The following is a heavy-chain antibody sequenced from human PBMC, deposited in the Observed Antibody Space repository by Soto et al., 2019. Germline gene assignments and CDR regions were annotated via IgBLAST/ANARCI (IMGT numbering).Heavy chain of an antibody. CDR2: IWYDGSNM. Sequence: PGGSLRLSCAASGFNFINTGMHWVRQAPGKGLEWVAVIWYDGSNMFYADSVKGRFTISRDNSKNTLFLQMNSLRGEDTAVYYCGRGIDYGNYAIDYWGQGTLVTVS. D-gene: IGHD4-17*01. V-gene: IGHV3-33*01. CDR3: GRGIDYGNYAIDY. CDR1: GFNFINTG. J-gene: IGHJ4*02.